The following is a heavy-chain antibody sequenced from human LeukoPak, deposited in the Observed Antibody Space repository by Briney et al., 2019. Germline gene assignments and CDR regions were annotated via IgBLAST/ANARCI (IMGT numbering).Heavy chain of an antibody. Sequence: GGSLRLSCAASGFTLSNYNMNWVRQPPGKGLQWVSYISSSSNIIYYADSVKGRFTISRDNAKSSLFLQMNSLRAEDTAVYYCARDFAREFTIDYWGQGTLVTVSS. CDR2: ISSSSNII. D-gene: IGHD3-10*01. CDR3: ARDFAREFTIDY. V-gene: IGHV3-48*01. J-gene: IGHJ4*02. CDR1: GFTLSNYN.